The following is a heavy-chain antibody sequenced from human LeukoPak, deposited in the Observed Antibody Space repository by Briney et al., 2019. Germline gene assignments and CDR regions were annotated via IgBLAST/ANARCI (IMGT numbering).Heavy chain of an antibody. J-gene: IGHJ6*02. V-gene: IGHV1-8*01. CDR2: MNPNSGNT. Sequence: ASVKVSCKASGYTFTSYDINWVRQATGQGREWMGWMNPNSGNTGYAQKFQGRVTMTRNTSISTAYMELSSLRSEDTAVYYCARAVVVVAATHGYYYYGMDVWGQGTTVTVSS. CDR1: GYTFTSYD. D-gene: IGHD2-15*01. CDR3: ARAVVVVAATHGYYYYGMDV.